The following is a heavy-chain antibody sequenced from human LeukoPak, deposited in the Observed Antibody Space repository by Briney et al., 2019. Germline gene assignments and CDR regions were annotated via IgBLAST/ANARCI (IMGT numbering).Heavy chain of an antibody. J-gene: IGHJ5*02. CDR3: ARDTFGENWFDP. CDR1: GGSFSGYY. D-gene: IGHD3-10*01. V-gene: IGHV4-34*01. Sequence: SETLSLTCAVYGGSFSGYYWSWIRQPPGKGLEWIGEINHSGSTNYNPSLKSRVTISLATSKSHFSLKLSSVTAADTAVYYCARDTFGENWFDPWGQGTLVTVSS. CDR2: INHSGST.